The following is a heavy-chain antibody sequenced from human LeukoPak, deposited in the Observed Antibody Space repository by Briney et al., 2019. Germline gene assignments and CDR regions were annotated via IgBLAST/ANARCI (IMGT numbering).Heavy chain of an antibody. Sequence: SETLSLTCAVYGGSFTDYYWNWIRQPPGKGLEWIGEINHSGITHYNPSLKSRVTISADTSKNQFSLKLSSVTAADTAVYYCARIYPYYYYYYMDVWGKGTTVTVSS. CDR1: GGSFTDYY. V-gene: IGHV4-34*01. J-gene: IGHJ6*03. CDR3: ARIYPYYYYYYMDV. CDR2: INHSGIT.